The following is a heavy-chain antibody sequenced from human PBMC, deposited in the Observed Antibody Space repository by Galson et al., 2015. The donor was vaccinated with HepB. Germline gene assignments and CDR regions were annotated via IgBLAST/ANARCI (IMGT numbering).Heavy chain of an antibody. V-gene: IGHV3-23*01. CDR1: GFTLSSYA. Sequence: SLRLSCAASGFTLSSYAMSWVRQAPGKGLEWVSAITFSGGTTYYADSVKGRFTISRDNSKNTVYLQMNSLRAEDTAVYYCARDRRLGELSTDWGQGTLVTVSS. J-gene: IGHJ4*02. CDR3: ARDRRLGELSTD. D-gene: IGHD3-16*02. CDR2: ITFSGGTT.